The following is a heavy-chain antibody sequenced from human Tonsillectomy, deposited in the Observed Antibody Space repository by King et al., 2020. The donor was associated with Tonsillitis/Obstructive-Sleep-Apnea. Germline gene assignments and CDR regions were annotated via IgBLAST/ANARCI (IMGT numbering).Heavy chain of an antibody. CDR1: GYTFTSYA. Sequence: QLVPSGSELKKPGASVKVSCKASGYTFTSYAMNWVRQAPGQGLEWMGWITPNTGNPTYAQGFTGRFVFSLDTSVSTAYLQISSLKPEDTAVYYCARPSRRSDYVVDYWGQGTLVTVSS. CDR3: ARPSRRSDYVVDY. J-gene: IGHJ4*02. V-gene: IGHV7-4-1*02. CDR2: ITPNTGNP. D-gene: IGHD4-17*01.